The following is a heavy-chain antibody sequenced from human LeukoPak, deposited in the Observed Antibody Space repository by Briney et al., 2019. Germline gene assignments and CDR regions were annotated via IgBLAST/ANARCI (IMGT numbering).Heavy chain of an antibody. V-gene: IGHV4-61*02. CDR1: GGSISSGSYY. CDR3: ARVYGSGSYYNGGYYYYMDV. D-gene: IGHD3-10*01. Sequence: PSQTLSLTCTVSGGSISSGSYYWSWIRQPAGKGLEWIGRIYTSGSTNYNPSLKSRVTISVDTSKNQFSLKLSSVTAADTAVYYCARVYGSGSYYNGGYYYYMDVWGKGTTVTVSS. CDR2: IYTSGST. J-gene: IGHJ6*03.